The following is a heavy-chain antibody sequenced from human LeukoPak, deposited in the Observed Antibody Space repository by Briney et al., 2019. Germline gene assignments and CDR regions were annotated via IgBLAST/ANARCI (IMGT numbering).Heavy chain of an antibody. CDR1: GFTNSW. CDR2: IYSGDSDT. V-gene: IGHV5-51*01. J-gene: IGHJ4*02. D-gene: IGHD3-10*01. CDR3: ARHSYGFDY. Sequence: GESLQISCKGSGFTNSWIGWVRQMPGKGLEWMGIIYSGDSDTRYSPSFQGQVTISADKSISTAYLQWSSLKASDTAMYYCARHSYGFDYWGQGTLVTVSS.